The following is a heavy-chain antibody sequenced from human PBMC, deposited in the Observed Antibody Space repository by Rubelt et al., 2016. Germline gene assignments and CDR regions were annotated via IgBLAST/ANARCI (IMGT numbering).Heavy chain of an antibody. CDR1: GYTFTSYD. Sequence: QVQLVQSGAEVKKPGASVKVSCKASGYTFTSYDINWVRQATGQGLEWMGWMNPNSGNTGYAQKVQGRVTMTRNTSISTAYMELSSLRSEDTAVYYCARVRCSSTSCYLNVGNWFDPWGQGTLVTVSS. CDR2: MNPNSGNT. V-gene: IGHV1-8*01. D-gene: IGHD2-2*01. J-gene: IGHJ5*02. CDR3: ARVRCSSTSCYLNVGNWFDP.